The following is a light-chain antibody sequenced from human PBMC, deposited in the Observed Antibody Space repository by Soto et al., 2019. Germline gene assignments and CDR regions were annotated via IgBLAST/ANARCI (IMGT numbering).Light chain of an antibody. V-gene: IGKV4-1*01. CDR3: QQYHSTHYT. Sequence: DFVMTQSPDSLTVSLGERATINCKSSQSVLYSPNSKNYLAWYQQKPGQPPKLLIYWASTRESGVPDRFSGSGSGTDFTLTISSLQAEDVAVYYCQQYHSTHYTFGQGTKLEIK. CDR2: WAS. J-gene: IGKJ2*01. CDR1: QSVLYSPNSKNY.